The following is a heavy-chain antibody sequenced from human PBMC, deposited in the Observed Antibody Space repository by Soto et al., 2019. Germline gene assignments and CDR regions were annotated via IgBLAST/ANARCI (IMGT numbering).Heavy chain of an antibody. D-gene: IGHD2-21*02. Sequence: QVQLVESGGGVVQPGRSLRLSCAASGFTISNYGMNWVRQAPGKGLEWIGYIYYSGSTYYNPSLKSRVTISVDTSKNQFSLKLSSVTAADTAVYYCAREIVVVTPRADAFDIWGQGTMVTVSS. J-gene: IGHJ3*02. CDR3: AREIVVVTPRADAFDI. CDR2: IYYSGST. CDR1: GFTISNYG. V-gene: IGHV4-30-4*08.